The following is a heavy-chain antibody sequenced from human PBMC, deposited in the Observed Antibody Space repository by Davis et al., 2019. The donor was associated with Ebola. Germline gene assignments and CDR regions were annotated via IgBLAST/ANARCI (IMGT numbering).Heavy chain of an antibody. V-gene: IGHV4-4*07. J-gene: IGHJ6*03. CDR2: ISPSGST. Sequence: PSETLSLTCTVSGASINDYYWSWIRQPAEKGLEWIGRISPSGSTNFNPSLNSRVTMSVDTSKNHFSLNLTSVIAADTAIYFCARDSHDYDNYGYYFYMDVWGKGTTVTVSS. D-gene: IGHD4-11*01. CDR1: GASINDYY. CDR3: ARDSHDYDNYGYYFYMDV.